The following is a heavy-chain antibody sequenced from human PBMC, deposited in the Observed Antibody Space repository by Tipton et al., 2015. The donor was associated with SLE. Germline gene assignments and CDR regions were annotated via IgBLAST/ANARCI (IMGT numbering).Heavy chain of an antibody. CDR3: ARDDGAYYYDSSGYDAFDI. V-gene: IGHV1-18*01. CDR1: GYTFTSYD. CDR2: ISAYNGNT. D-gene: IGHD3-22*01. J-gene: IGHJ3*02. Sequence: QVQLVQSGAEVKKPGASVKVSCKASGYTFTSYDINWVRQATGQGLEWMGWISAYNGNTNYAQKLQGRVTMTTDTSTSTAYMELRSLRCDDTAVYYCARDDGAYYYDSSGYDAFDIWGQGTMVTVSS.